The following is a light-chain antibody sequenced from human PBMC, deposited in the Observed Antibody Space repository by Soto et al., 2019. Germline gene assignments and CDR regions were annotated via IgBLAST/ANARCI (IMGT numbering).Light chain of an antibody. CDR3: QQTSSIPT. Sequence: DIQMTQSPSSLSASVGDRVTITCRASQSISSYLNWYQVEPGKAPKLLIYAASTLESGVPSRFSGRGSGTDFTLTISSLHSEDFATYFCQQTSSIPTFGQGTKLEIK. V-gene: IGKV1-39*01. CDR2: AAS. J-gene: IGKJ2*01. CDR1: QSISSY.